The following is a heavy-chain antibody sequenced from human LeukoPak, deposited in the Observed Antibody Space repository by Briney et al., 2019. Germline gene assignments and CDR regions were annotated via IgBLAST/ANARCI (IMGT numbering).Heavy chain of an antibody. CDR1: GFTFSDYY. J-gene: IGHJ4*02. V-gene: IGHV3-11*04. Sequence: PGGSLRLSCAASGFTFSDYYMSWIRQAPGKGLEWVSYISSSGSTIYYADSVKGRFTISRDNAKNSLYLQMNSLRAEDTAVYYCARDLPIVVVPAASDYRGQGTLVTVSS. CDR3: ARDLPIVVVPAASDY. CDR2: ISSSGSTI. D-gene: IGHD2-2*01.